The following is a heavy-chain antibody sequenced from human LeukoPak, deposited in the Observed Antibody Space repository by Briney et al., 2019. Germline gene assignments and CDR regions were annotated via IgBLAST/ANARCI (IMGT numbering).Heavy chain of an antibody. J-gene: IGHJ6*03. V-gene: IGHV4-31*03. Sequence: SQTLSLTCTVSGGSISSGGYYWSWIRQHPGKGLEWIGYIYYSGSTYYNPSLKSRVTISVDTSKNQFPLKLSSVTAADTAVYYCARDRGCSSTSCYMYYYYYYMDVWGKGTTVTVSS. CDR2: IYYSGST. CDR1: GGSISSGGYY. CDR3: ARDRGCSSTSCYMYYYYYYMDV. D-gene: IGHD2-2*02.